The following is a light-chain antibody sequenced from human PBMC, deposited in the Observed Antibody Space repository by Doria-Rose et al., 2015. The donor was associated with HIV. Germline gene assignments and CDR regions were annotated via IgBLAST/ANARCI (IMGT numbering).Light chain of an antibody. CDR3: QSYDNTYVV. CDR2: DDF. CDR1: SSNIGAGHA. J-gene: IGLJ2*01. V-gene: IGLV1-40*01. Sequence: ELMQPPSVSGAPGQWVSISCTGSSSNIGAGHAVHWYQQLPRSAPKLLIYDDFHRPSAVPDRFSGSKSGTSASLAIAGLQADDEADYYCQSYDNTYVVFGGGTRLTVL.